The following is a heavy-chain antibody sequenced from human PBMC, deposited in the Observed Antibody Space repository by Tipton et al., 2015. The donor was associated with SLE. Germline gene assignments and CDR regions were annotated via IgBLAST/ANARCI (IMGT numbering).Heavy chain of an antibody. CDR2: INQDGSET. V-gene: IGHV3-7*01. CDR3: VAIPFY. J-gene: IGHJ4*02. Sequence: SGVIFSNFWMSWVRQAPGKGLEWVANINQDGSETYYLDSVKGRFTISRDNARKSLYLHVNSLRAEDTAVYYCVAIPFYWGRGTLVSVSS. D-gene: IGHD2-2*02. CDR1: GVIFSNFW.